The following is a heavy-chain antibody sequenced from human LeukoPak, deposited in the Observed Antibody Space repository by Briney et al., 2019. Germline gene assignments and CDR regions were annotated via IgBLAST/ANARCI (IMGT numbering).Heavy chain of an antibody. CDR1: GGSISSSSYY. V-gene: IGHV4-39*01. J-gene: IGHJ5*02. D-gene: IGHD2-15*01. CDR2: IYYSGST. CDR3: ARQKSRDIVVVVAARGYNWFDP. Sequence: SETLSLTCTVSGGSISSSSYYWGWIRQPPGKGLEWIGSIYYSGSTYYNPSLKSRVTISADTSKNQFSLKLSSVTAADTAVYYCARQKSRDIVVVVAARGYNWFDPWGQGTLVTVSS.